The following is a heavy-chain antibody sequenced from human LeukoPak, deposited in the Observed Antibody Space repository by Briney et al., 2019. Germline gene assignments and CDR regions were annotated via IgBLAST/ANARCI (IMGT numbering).Heavy chain of an antibody. CDR3: ARSGQQLAPGDYGMDV. V-gene: IGHV4-34*01. D-gene: IGHD6-13*01. Sequence: SETLSLTCAVYGGSFSGYYWSWIRQPPGKGLEWIGEINHSGSTNYNPSLKSRVTISVDTSKNQFSLKLSSVTAADTAVYYCARSGQQLAPGDYGMDVWGQGTTVTVSS. CDR1: GGSFSGYY. J-gene: IGHJ6*02. CDR2: INHSGST.